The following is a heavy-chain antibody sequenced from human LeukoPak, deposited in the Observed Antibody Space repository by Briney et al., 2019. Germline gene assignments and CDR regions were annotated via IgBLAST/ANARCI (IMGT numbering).Heavy chain of an antibody. CDR1: GFTFSSYA. D-gene: IGHD5-24*01. CDR3: VRGRGRENPYYFDY. V-gene: IGHV3-23*01. J-gene: IGHJ4*02. CDR2: ISGSGGST. Sequence: GGFLRLSCAASGFTFSSYAMSWVRQAPGKGLEWVSAISGSGGSTYYADSVRGRFTISRDNSKNTLYLQMNSLRAEDTAVYYCVRGRGRENPYYFDYWGQGTLVTVSS.